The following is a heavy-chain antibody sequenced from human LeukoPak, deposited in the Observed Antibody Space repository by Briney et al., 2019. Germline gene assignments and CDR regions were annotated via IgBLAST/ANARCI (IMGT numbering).Heavy chain of an antibody. Sequence: SETLSLTCTVSGGSISSYFWSWIRQPPGKGLEWIGYIYDSGSTNYNPSLKSRVTISVDTSKNQFSLKLSSVTAADTAVYYCACLTTADAFDIWGQGTMVTVSS. V-gene: IGHV4-59*01. J-gene: IGHJ3*02. CDR1: GGSISSYF. CDR2: IYDSGST. CDR3: ACLTTADAFDI. D-gene: IGHD3-22*01.